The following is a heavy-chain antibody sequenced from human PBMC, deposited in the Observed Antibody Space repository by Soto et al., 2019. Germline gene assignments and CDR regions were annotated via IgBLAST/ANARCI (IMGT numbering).Heavy chain of an antibody. CDR3: AYALRGSSCSGARCYYFDY. CDR1: GGSISSYYW. J-gene: IGHJ4*02. D-gene: IGHD2-15*01. Sequence: TLSLTCTVSGGSISSYYWSWIRQPPGKALEWLALSYWDHTDRYSPSLKSRVTITRDTSKNQVVLTVTNMDPVDTATYFCAYALRGSSCSGARCYYFDYWGQGTPVTVSS. CDR2: SYWDHTD. V-gene: IGHV2-5*08.